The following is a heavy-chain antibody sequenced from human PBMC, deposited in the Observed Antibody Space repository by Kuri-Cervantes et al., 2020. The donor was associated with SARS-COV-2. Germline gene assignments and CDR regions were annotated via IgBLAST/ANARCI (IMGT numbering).Heavy chain of an antibody. J-gene: IGHJ3*02. CDR3: AKELLWFGGCGAFDI. Sequence: GESLKISCAASGFTFSSYWMSWVRQAPGKGLEWVANTKQDGSEKYYVDSVKGRFTISRDNAKNSLYLQMNSLRAEDTAVYYCAKELLWFGGCGAFDIWGQGTMVTVSS. D-gene: IGHD3-10*01. CDR2: TKQDGSEK. CDR1: GFTFSSYW. V-gene: IGHV3-7*01.